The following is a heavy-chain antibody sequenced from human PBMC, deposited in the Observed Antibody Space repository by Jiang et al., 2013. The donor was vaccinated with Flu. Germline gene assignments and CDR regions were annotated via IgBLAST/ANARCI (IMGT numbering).Heavy chain of an antibody. D-gene: IGHD2-21*01. CDR2: IYPGDSDT. V-gene: IGHV5-51*03. CDR3: ARLSYCGGDCYYYGMDV. J-gene: IGHJ6*02. Sequence: GAEVKKPGESLKISCKGSGYSFTSYWIGWVRQMPGKGLEWMGIIYPGDSDTRYSPSFQGQVTISADKSISTAYLQWSSLKASDTAMYYCARLSYCGGDCYYYGMDVWGQGTTVTVSS. CDR1: GYSFTSYW.